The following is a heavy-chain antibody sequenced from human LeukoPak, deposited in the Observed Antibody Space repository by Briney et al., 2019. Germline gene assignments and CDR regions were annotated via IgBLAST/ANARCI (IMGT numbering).Heavy chain of an antibody. V-gene: IGHV3-7*01. D-gene: IGHD2-2*01. CDR1: GFTFSSYW. Sequence: PGGSLRLSCAASGFTFSSYWMSWVRQAPGKGLEWVANIKQDGSEKYYVDSVKGRFTISRDNAKNSLYLQMNSLRAEDTAVYYCARAIGYCSSTSCQNGAFDIWGQGTMVTVSS. CDR3: ARAIGYCSSTSCQNGAFDI. J-gene: IGHJ3*02. CDR2: IKQDGSEK.